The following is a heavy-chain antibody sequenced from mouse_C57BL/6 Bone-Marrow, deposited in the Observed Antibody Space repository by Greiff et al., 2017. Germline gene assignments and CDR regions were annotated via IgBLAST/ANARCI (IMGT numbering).Heavy chain of an antibody. Sequence: DVKLVESGGDLVKPGGSLKLSCAASGFTFSSYGMSWVRQTPDKRLEWVATISSGGSYTYYPDSVKGRFTISRDNAKNTLYLQMSSLKSEDTAVCYCARQEYWGQGTLVTVSA. CDR1: GFTFSSYG. CDR3: ARQEY. J-gene: IGHJ3*01. CDR2: ISSGGSYT. V-gene: IGHV5-6*02.